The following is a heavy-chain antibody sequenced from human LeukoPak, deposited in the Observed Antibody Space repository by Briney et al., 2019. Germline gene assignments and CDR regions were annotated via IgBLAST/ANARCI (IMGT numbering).Heavy chain of an antibody. CDR3: ARDRGSGWYEYIDY. V-gene: IGHV1-2*02. CDR1: GYTFTGYY. D-gene: IGHD6-19*01. CDR2: INPNSGGT. Sequence: ASVKVSCKASGYTFTGYYMHWVRQAPGQGLEWMGWINPNSGGTNYAQKFQGGVTMTRDTSITTAYMELSSLRSDDTAVYYCARDRGSGWYEYIDYWGQGTLVTVSS. J-gene: IGHJ4*02.